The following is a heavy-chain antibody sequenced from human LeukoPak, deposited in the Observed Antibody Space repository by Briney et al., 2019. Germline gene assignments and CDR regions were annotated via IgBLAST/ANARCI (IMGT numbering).Heavy chain of an antibody. D-gene: IGHD6-19*01. V-gene: IGHV4-59*08. CDR1: GGSISGYY. CDR2: IYYSGST. J-gene: IGHJ3*02. Sequence: PSETLSLTCTVSGGSISGYYWSWIRQPPGKGLEWIGYIYYSGSTKYNPSLKSRVSISVDTSKNQVSLKLNSVTAADTAVYYCARLAVAGSGHAFDIWGQGTMVTVSS. CDR3: ARLAVAGSGHAFDI.